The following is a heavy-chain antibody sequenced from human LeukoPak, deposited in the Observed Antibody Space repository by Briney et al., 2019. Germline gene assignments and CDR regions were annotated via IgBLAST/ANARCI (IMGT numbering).Heavy chain of an antibody. CDR3: AVYNWGFDW. Sequence: GGSLRLSCAASGFTFDDYGMSWVRQAPGKGLEWVSATNGDGASTYYADSVKGRFTISRDNSKNMLYLQMNSLTVEDTAVYYCAVYNWGFDWWGQGTLVTVSS. CDR1: GFTFDDYG. D-gene: IGHD7-27*01. J-gene: IGHJ4*02. V-gene: IGHV3-23*01. CDR2: TNGDGAST.